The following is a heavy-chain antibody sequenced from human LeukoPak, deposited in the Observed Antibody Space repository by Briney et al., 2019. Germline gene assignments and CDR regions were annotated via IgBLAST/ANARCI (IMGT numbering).Heavy chain of an antibody. CDR1: GGTFSSYA. V-gene: IGHV1-2*02. D-gene: IGHD4-23*01. CDR2: INPNSGAT. CDR3: ARGNVVDF. J-gene: IGHJ4*02. Sequence: ASVKVSCKASGGTFSSYAISWVRQAPGQGLEWMGWINPNSGATNYAQKFQGRVTMTRDTSISTAYMELSRLRSDDTAVYYCARGNVVDFWGQGTLVTVSS.